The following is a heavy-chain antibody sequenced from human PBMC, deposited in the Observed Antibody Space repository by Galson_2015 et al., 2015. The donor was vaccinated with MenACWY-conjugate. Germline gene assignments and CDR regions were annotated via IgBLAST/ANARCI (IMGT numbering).Heavy chain of an antibody. D-gene: IGHD6-13*01. CDR2: IIPIFGAA. J-gene: IGHJ5*02. V-gene: IGHV1-69*13. CDR1: GGTFSSYG. Sequence: SVKVSCKASGGTFSSYGISWVRQAPGQGLEWMGAIIPIFGAANYAQRFQGRVTMTADESTTTAYMELSSLRSEDTAVYYCARTAGSVPPWGQGTLVTVSS. CDR3: ARTAGSVPP.